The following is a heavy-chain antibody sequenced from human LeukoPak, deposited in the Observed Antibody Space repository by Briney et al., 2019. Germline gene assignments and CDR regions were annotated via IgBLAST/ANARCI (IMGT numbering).Heavy chain of an antibody. Sequence: SETLSLTCTVSGGSISSYYWTWIRQPPGKGLEWIGYIYYSGSTNYNPSLKSRVTISVDTSKNQFSLKLSSVTAADTAVYYCARTTEGGYTYGYFYYYYMDVWGKGTTVTISS. CDR3: ARTTEGGYTYGYFYYYYMDV. J-gene: IGHJ6*03. CDR1: GGSISSYY. V-gene: IGHV4-59*01. CDR2: IYYSGST. D-gene: IGHD5-18*01.